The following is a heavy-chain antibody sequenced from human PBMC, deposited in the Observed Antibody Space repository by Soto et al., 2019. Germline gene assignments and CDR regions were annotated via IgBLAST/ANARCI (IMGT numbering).Heavy chain of an antibody. D-gene: IGHD5-18*01. CDR2: IYYSGST. CDR3: ARGLGGLYSYGPDAFDI. Sequence: PSETLSLTCTVSGGSISSYYWSWIRQPPGKGLEWIGYIYYSGSTNYNPSLKSRVTISVDTSKNQFSLKLSSVTAADTAVYYCARGLGGLYSYGPDAFDIWGQGTMVTVSS. J-gene: IGHJ3*02. CDR1: GGSISSYY. V-gene: IGHV4-59*01.